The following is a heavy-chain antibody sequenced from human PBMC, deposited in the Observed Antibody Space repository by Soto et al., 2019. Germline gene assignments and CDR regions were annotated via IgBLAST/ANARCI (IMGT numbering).Heavy chain of an antibody. J-gene: IGHJ6*02. CDR2: IHHSGAT. V-gene: IGHV4-4*02. CDR1: GDSITGDNW. CDR3: ATQGFYRMGV. Sequence: QVQLQESGPGLVQPSGTLSLTCAVSGDSITGDNWWSWVRHSPGKGLEWIGEIHHSGATNYNPSLKSRVTISVDKSKNQFSLKLNSVTAADTAMFYCATQGFYRMGVWGRGTTVTVSS.